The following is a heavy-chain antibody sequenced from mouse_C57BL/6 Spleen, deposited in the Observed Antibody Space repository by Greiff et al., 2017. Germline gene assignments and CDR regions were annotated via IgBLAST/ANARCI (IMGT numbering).Heavy chain of an antibody. D-gene: IGHD2-3*01. CDR2: IDPSDSYT. V-gene: IGHV1-69*01. CDR3: AIYDGYYDAMDY. J-gene: IGHJ4*01. Sequence: QVQLQQPGAELVMPGASVKLSCKASGYTFTRYWMHWVKQRPGQGLEWIGEIDPSDSYTNYNQKFKGKSTLTVDKSSSTAYMQLSSLTSEDSAVYYCAIYDGYYDAMDYWGQGTSVTVSS. CDR1: GYTFTRYW.